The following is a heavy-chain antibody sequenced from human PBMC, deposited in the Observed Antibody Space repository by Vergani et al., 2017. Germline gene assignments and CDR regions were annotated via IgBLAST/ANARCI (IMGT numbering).Heavy chain of an antibody. V-gene: IGHV4-61*02. CDR1: GGSFSTGGQS. D-gene: IGHD3-10*01. J-gene: IGHJ5*02. CDR2: IYTSGAT. Sequence: QVQLQESGPGLVKPSQTLTLTCTVSGGSFSTGGQSWTWLRQSAGKGLEWIGRIYTSGATNYNPSLRSRAIMSVDASKKQFSLKLTSVTAADTAVYYCARCFRDEGXIYGGTVENWFDPWGQGTLVTVSS. CDR3: ARCFRDEGXIYGGTVENWFDP.